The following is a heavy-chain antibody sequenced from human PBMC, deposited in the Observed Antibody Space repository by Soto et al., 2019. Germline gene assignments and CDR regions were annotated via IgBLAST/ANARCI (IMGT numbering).Heavy chain of an antibody. CDR2: INPGAGDT. J-gene: IGHJ5*02. V-gene: IGHV1-46*01. D-gene: IGHD2-21*01. Sequence: QVQLVQSGAEVKKPGASVKVSCTTSGYTFTNYYIHWVRQAPGQGLGWMGVINPGAGDTTYAPRSQAGSPMTRDPSTSTVYVGRGSLKSGASPLFYCGGGATIAVWALPQPWGQGTLVPVSS. CDR3: GGGATIAVWALPQP. CDR1: GYTFTNYY.